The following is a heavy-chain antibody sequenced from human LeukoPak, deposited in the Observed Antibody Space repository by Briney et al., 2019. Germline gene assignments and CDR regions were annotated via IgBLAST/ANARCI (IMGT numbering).Heavy chain of an antibody. CDR1: GFTFSSYA. V-gene: IGHV3-23*01. Sequence: GGSLTLSCAASGFTFSSYAMSWVRQAPGKGLEWVSGISDSGGSTYYADSVKGRFTISRDNSKNTLYLQMNTLRAEDTAVYYCAKRAVTSWYDYFDYWGQGTLVTVSS. J-gene: IGHJ4*02. CDR3: AKRAVTSWYDYFDY. CDR2: ISDSGGST. D-gene: IGHD6-13*01.